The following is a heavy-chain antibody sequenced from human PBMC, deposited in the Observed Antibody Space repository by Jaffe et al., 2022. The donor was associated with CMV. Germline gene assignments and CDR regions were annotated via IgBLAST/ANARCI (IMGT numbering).Heavy chain of an antibody. V-gene: IGHV3-48*03. CDR1: GFTFSSYE. CDR3: AREVSGYCSGGSCSRGEDYYYYYYMDV. CDR2: ISSSGSTI. J-gene: IGHJ6*03. Sequence: EVQLVESGGGLVQPGGSLRLSCAASGFTFSSYEMNWVRQAPGKGLEWVSYISSSGSTIYYADSVKGRFTISRDNAKNSLYLQMNSLRAEDTAVYYCAREVSGYCSGGSCSRGEDYYYYYYMDVWGKGTTVTVSS. D-gene: IGHD2-15*01.